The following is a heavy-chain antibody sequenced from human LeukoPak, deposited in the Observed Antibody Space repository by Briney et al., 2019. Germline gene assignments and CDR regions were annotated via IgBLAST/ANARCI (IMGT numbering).Heavy chain of an antibody. D-gene: IGHD6-13*01. CDR3: ARERSEDSSWLQSFGY. J-gene: IGHJ4*02. CDR2: ISSSSSYI. V-gene: IGHV3-21*01. Sequence: PGGSLRLSCAASGFTFSSYSMNWVRQAPGKGLEWVSSISSSSSYIYYADSVKGRFTISRDNAKNSLYLQMNSLRAEDTAVYYCARERSEDSSWLQSFGYWGQGTLVTVSS. CDR1: GFTFSSYS.